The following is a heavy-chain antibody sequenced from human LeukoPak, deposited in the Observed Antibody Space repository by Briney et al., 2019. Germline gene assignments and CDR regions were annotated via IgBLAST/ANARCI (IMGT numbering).Heavy chain of an antibody. Sequence: ASVKVSCKASGYTFTSYGISWVRQAPGQGLEWMGWISAYNGNTNYAQKLQGRVTMTTDTSTSTAYMELRSLRSDDTAVYYCARFGSVVVPTQGWFDPWGQGTLVTVSP. J-gene: IGHJ5*02. CDR2: ISAYNGNT. CDR3: ARFGSVVVPTQGWFDP. D-gene: IGHD2-2*01. V-gene: IGHV1-18*04. CDR1: GYTFTSYG.